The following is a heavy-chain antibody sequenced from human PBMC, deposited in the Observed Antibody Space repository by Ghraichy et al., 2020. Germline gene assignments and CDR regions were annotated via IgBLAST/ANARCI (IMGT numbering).Heavy chain of an antibody. Sequence: SVKVSCKASGGTFSSYAISWVRQAPGQGLEWMGGIIPIFGTANYAQKFQGRVTITADKSTSTAYMELSSLRSEDTAVYYCARVGSLDILTGYIPVGYYYYYMDVWGKGTTVTVSS. CDR3: ARVGSLDILTGYIPVGYYYYYMDV. V-gene: IGHV1-69*06. D-gene: IGHD3-9*01. CDR1: GGTFSSYA. J-gene: IGHJ6*03. CDR2: IIPIFGTA.